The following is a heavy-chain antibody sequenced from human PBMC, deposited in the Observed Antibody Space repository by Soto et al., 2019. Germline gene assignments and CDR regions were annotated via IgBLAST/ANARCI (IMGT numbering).Heavy chain of an antibody. V-gene: IGHV3-23*01. D-gene: IGHD6-6*01. CDR1: GFTFSSYA. J-gene: IGHJ6*02. CDR2: ISGSGDST. CDR3: AITSDMDV. Sequence: GGSLRLACAASGFTFSSYAMNWVRQAPGKGLEWVSAISGSGDSTYYADSVKGRFTISRDNAKNSLYLQMNSLRAEDKAVYYCAITSDMDVWGQGTTVTVSS.